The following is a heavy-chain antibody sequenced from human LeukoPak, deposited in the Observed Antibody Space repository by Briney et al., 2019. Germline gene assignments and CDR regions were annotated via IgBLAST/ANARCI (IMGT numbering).Heavy chain of an antibody. CDR3: ARSVTVVPADAYHYYYGMDV. CDR1: GGSISSYY. Sequence: SETLSLTCTVSGGSISSYYWSWIRQPPGKGLEWIGYIYYSGSTNYNPSLKSRVTISVDTSKNQFSLKLSSVTAADTAVYYCARSVTVVPADAYHYYYGMDVWGQGTTVTVSS. V-gene: IGHV4-59*12. D-gene: IGHD2-2*01. CDR2: IYYSGST. J-gene: IGHJ6*02.